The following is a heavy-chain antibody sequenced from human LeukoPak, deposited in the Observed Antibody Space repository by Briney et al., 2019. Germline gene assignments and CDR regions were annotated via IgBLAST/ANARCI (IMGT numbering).Heavy chain of an antibody. D-gene: IGHD7-27*01. J-gene: IGHJ5*02. V-gene: IGHV3-66*01. CDR3: TRNWGSDNWFDP. CDR1: GFTVSSNY. CDR2: IYSGGST. Sequence: GGSLRLSCAASGFTVSSNYMSWVRQAPGKGLEWVSVIYSGGSTYYADSVKGRFTISRDDSKNTLYLQMNSLRAKDTAVYYCTRNWGSDNWFDPWGQGTLVTVSS.